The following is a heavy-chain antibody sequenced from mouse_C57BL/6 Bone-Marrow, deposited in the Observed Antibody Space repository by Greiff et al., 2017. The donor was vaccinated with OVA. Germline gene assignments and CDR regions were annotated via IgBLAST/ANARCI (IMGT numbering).Heavy chain of an antibody. V-gene: IGHV7-3*01. CDR2: IRNKANGYTT. CDR1: GFTFTDYY. CDR3: ARYRPCGIGLPCDY. D-gene: IGHD5-5*01. Sequence: EVKLMESGGGLVQPGGSLSLSCAASGFTFTDYYMSWVRQPPGKALEWLGFIRNKANGYTTEYSASVKGRFTISRDNSQSILYLQMNALRADDSATYYGARYRPCGIGLPCDYWGQGTTLTVSS. J-gene: IGHJ2*01.